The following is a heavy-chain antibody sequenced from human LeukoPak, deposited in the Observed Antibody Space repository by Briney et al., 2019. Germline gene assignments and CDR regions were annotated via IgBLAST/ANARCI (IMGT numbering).Heavy chain of an antibody. J-gene: IGHJ4*02. Sequence: GGSLRLSCAASGFSFSNYWMSYVRQARGKGLVGVANRNQDGSDKYYVDAVKGRFTISRDKAKNSLYLQMNSLRAGDTAVYYCASSWIVAGIIDYWGQGTLVTVSS. CDR1: GFSFSNYW. D-gene: IGHD6-19*01. CDR2: RNQDGSDK. CDR3: ASSWIVAGIIDY. V-gene: IGHV3-7*01.